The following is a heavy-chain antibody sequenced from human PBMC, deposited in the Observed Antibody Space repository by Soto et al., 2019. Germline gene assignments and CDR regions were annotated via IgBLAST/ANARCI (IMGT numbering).Heavy chain of an antibody. CDR2: ISGSGGST. J-gene: IGHJ4*02. CDR1: GFTFSSYA. V-gene: IGHV3-23*01. Sequence: GGSLRLSCAASGFTFSSYAMSWVRQAPGKGLEWVSAISGSGGSTYYADSVKGRFTISRDNSKNTLYLQMNSLRAEGTAVYYCAKVGSIGSGSYYKVRDYWGQGTLVTVSS. D-gene: IGHD3-10*01. CDR3: AKVGSIGSGSYYKVRDY.